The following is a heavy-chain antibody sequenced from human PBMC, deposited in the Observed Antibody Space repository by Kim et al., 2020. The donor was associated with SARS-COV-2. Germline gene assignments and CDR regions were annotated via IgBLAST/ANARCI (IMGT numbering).Heavy chain of an antibody. J-gene: IGHJ4*02. CDR1: SGSITSSAYY. CDR2: VYYSGNT. V-gene: IGHV4-39*01. CDR3: ARHPHYGSGTYV. Sequence: SETLSLTCTVSSGSITSSAYYWGWIRQPPGKGLDWIGSVYYSGNTYYNPSLMSRVTTSVDTSKNQFSLKVRSVTAADTAVYYCARHPHYGSGTYVWGQGNLVTVSS. D-gene: IGHD3-10*01.